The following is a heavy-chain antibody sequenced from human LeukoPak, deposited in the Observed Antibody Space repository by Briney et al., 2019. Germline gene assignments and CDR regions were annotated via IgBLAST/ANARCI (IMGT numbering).Heavy chain of an antibody. CDR2: ISSTGRTI. CDR3: ARTLIAAVGASKNWLDP. Sequence: GGSLRLSCAAFGLIFSNHEMNWVRQAPGKGLQWVSYISSTGRTIYYAESVKGRFTISRGNAKNSLYLQMNSLRAKDTAVYYCARTLIAAVGASKNWLDPWGQGTLVTVSS. V-gene: IGHV3-48*03. D-gene: IGHD6-13*01. J-gene: IGHJ5*02. CDR1: GLIFSNHE.